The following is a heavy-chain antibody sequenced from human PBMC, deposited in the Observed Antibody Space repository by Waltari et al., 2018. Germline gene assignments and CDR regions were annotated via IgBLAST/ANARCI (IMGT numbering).Heavy chain of an antibody. Sequence: QVQLEQRGAGLLKRSEPLSLTSAVYGGSFSLYYCSWIRQSPGKGLEWVGQTNHSGSSNYNPALESRVTISVDTSNNQFSRNLRSVTAADTAVYYCARRPGIAPTGTKGYFDNWGQGTLVTVSS. CDR2: TNHSGSS. D-gene: IGHD1-1*01. CDR3: ARRPGIAPTGTKGYFDN. V-gene: IGHV4-34*01. CDR1: GGSFSLYY. J-gene: IGHJ4*02.